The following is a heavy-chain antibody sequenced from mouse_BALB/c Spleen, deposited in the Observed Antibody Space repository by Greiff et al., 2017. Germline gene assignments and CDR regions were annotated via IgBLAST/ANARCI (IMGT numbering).Heavy chain of an antibody. Sequence: DVMLVESGGGLVQPGESLKLSCESNEYEFPSHDMSWVRKTPEKRLELVAAINSDGGSTYYPDTMERRFIISRDNTKKTLYLQMSSLRSEDTALYYCARHGAYYRYDGAMDYWGQGTSVTVSS. CDR3: ARHGAYYRYDGAMDY. CDR2: INSDGGST. D-gene: IGHD2-14*01. V-gene: IGHV5-2*01. CDR1: EYEFPSHD. J-gene: IGHJ4*01.